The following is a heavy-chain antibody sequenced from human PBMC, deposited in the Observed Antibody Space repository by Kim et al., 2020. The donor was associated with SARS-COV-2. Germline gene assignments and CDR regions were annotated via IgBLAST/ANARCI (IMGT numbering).Heavy chain of an antibody. V-gene: IGHV4-39*01. Sequence: SETLSLTCTVSGGSISSSSYYWGWIRQPPGKGLEWIGSIYYSGSTYYNPSLKSRVTISVDTSKNQFSLKLSSVTAADTAVYYCARLARNFDYWGQGTLVTVSS. CDR2: IYYSGST. J-gene: IGHJ4*02. CDR1: GGSISSSSYY. CDR3: ARLARNFDY.